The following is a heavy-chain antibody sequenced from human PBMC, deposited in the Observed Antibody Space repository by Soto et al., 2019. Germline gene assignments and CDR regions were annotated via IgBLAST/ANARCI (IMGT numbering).Heavy chain of an antibody. Sequence: GGPLRLSCAASGFTFSSYAMSWVRQAPGKGLEWVSAICGSGGSTYYADYVKGRFTISRDNSKNTLYLQMNSLRAEDTAVYYCATGIGYCSGGSCPLAFDIWGQGTMVT. CDR1: GFTFSSYA. D-gene: IGHD2-15*01. CDR3: ATGIGYCSGGSCPLAFDI. V-gene: IGHV3-23*01. CDR2: ICGSGGST. J-gene: IGHJ3*02.